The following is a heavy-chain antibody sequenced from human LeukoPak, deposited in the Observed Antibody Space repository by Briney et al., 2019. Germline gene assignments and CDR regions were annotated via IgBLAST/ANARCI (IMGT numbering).Heavy chain of an antibody. CDR3: ARGGHRRYYYTSGSAFDP. Sequence: ASVKVSCKASGYTLTNYGISWVRQAPGQGLEWMGWISAYNGNTHYAQNLQGRVTMTTDTSTSTAYMELKSLRSDDTAMYYCARGGHRRYYYTSGSAFDPWGQGTLVTVSS. V-gene: IGHV1-18*01. J-gene: IGHJ5*02. D-gene: IGHD3-10*01. CDR1: GYTLTNYG. CDR2: ISAYNGNT.